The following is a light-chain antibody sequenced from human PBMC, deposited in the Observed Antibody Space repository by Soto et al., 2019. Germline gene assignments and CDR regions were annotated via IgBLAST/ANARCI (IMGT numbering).Light chain of an antibody. Sequence: DIQMTQSPSSLSASVGDRVTITCRASQGISNYLAWYQQKPGKVPKLLIYAASTLQSGVPSRFSGSGSGTDFTLTISSLQPEDIATYYCQKYDVTPRFTFGPGTKVDVK. CDR1: QGISNY. J-gene: IGKJ3*01. V-gene: IGKV1-27*01. CDR3: QKYDVTPRFT. CDR2: AAS.